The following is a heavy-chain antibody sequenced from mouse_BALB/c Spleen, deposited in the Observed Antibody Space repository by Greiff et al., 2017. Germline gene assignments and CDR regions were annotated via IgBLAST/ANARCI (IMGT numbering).Heavy chain of an antibody. CDR1: GFTFSSFG. D-gene: IGHD2-10*02. CDR3: ARGYGDY. V-gene: IGHV5-17*02. CDR2: ISSGSSTI. Sequence: EVQLVESGGGLVQPGGSRKLSCAASGFTFSSFGMHWVRQAPEKGLEWVAYISSGSSTIYYADTVKGRFTISRDNPKNTLFLQMTSLRSEDTAMYYCARGYGDYWGQGTTLTVSS. J-gene: IGHJ2*01.